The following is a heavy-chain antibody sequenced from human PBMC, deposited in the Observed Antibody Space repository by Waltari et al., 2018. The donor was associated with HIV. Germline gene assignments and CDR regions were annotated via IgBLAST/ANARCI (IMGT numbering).Heavy chain of an antibody. Sequence: QVQLQESGPGLVKPSQTLSLTCTVSGGSISSGGYYWSWIRQHPGKGLEWIGYIYYSGSTFYNPSRKSRVTISVDTSKNQFSLKLGSVTAADTAVYYCSRDHATIFGGGGRDYGMDVWGQGTTVTVSS. CDR2: IYYSGST. CDR1: GGSISSGGYY. J-gene: IGHJ6*02. CDR3: SRDHATIFGGGGRDYGMDV. V-gene: IGHV4-31*03. D-gene: IGHD3-3*01.